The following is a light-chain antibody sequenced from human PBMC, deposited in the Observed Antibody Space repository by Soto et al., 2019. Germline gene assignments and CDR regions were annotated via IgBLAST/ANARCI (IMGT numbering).Light chain of an antibody. CDR1: QSINKW. Sequence: IETKLYPSTLSASIGDRVTITCLSSQSINKWLAWHQQKPGKAPKLLIYDASSLQSGVPPRFSGSGSGTEFTLTIRCLQPDDIATYYCQQYSSYSAWTFGDGTKVDVK. CDR3: QQYSSYSAWT. V-gene: IGKV1-5*01. CDR2: DAS. J-gene: IGKJ1*01.